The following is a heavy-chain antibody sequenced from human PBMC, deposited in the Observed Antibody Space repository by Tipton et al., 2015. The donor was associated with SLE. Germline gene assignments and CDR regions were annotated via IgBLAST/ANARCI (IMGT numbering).Heavy chain of an antibody. CDR3: AKDRREQLVRYYFYGLDV. Sequence: SLRLSCAVSGFIFSNYGMHWVRQAPGKGLEWVAFTRYDGSNKYYADSVKGRFTISRDNSKNTLYLQMNSLRIEDTAVYYCAKDRREQLVRYYFYGLDVWGQGTTVTVSS. V-gene: IGHV3-30*02. D-gene: IGHD6-6*01. CDR1: GFIFSNYG. J-gene: IGHJ6*02. CDR2: TRYDGSNK.